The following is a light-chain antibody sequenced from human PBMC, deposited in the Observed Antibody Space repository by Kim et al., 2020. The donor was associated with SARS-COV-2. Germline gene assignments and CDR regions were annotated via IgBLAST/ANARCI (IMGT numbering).Light chain of an antibody. CDR1: QSVSSNY. Sequence: EIVLTQSPGTLSLSPGERVTLSCRASQSVSSNYLAWYQQKPGQAPRLLIYDTSFRATGIPDRFSGSGSGTDFTLTVSRLEPEDFALYYCKQYGSSPVTFGQGTKVEIK. CDR3: KQYGSSPVT. CDR2: DTS. V-gene: IGKV3-20*01. J-gene: IGKJ1*01.